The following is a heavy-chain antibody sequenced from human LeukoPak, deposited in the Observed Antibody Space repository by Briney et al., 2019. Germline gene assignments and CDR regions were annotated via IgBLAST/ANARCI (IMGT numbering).Heavy chain of an antibody. CDR3: ARDERYDSSGYPFDY. V-gene: IGHV1-69*06. CDR1: GGTFSSYA. J-gene: IGHJ4*02. CDR2: IIPIFGTA. Sequence: GASVKVSCKASGGTFSSYAISWVRQAPGQGLEWMGGIIPIFGTANYAQKFQGRVTITADKSTGTAYMELSSLRSEDTAVYYCARDERYDSSGYPFDYWGQGTLVTVSS. D-gene: IGHD3-22*01.